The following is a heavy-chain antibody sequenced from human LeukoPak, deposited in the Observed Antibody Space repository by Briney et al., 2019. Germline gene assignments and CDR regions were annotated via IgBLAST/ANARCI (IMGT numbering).Heavy chain of an antibody. Sequence: GGSLRLSCAASGFTFSSYAMSWVRQAPGKGLEWVSAISGSGGSTYYADSVKGRFTISRDNPKNTLYMQMYSLRAEDTAVYYCAKASAVAGSPDHWGQGTLVTVSS. J-gene: IGHJ4*02. D-gene: IGHD6-19*01. V-gene: IGHV3-23*01. CDR2: ISGSGGST. CDR3: AKASAVAGSPDH. CDR1: GFTFSSYA.